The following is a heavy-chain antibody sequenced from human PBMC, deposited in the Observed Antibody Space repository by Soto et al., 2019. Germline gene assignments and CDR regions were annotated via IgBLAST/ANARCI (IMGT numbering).Heavy chain of an antibody. V-gene: IGHV4-31*03. Sequence: QVQLLESGPGLVKPSQTLSLNCTVSGGSISSAGYNWSWIRQHPGKGLEWIGYIYYSGSTYSNPSLKSRVTISVATSKNQSSLQRRSVPAAATAVYYCARYGSGTYYPTTFDSWGQGTLVTVSS. J-gene: IGHJ4*02. D-gene: IGHD3-10*01. CDR3: ARYGSGTYYPTTFDS. CDR1: GGSISSAGYN. CDR2: IYYSGST.